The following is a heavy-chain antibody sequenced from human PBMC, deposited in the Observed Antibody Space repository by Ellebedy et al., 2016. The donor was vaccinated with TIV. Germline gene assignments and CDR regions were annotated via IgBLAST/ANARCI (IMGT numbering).Heavy chain of an antibody. J-gene: IGHJ2*01. Sequence: ASVKVSXXVSGYTFTRYGMSWVRQAPGQGLEWMGWIAVYNGHTKYAQKFQDRDVMTTETATSTVYMELSSLRSDDTAVYYCARSRLGGGHWYFDFWGRGTLVTVSS. CDR2: IAVYNGHT. D-gene: IGHD3-10*01. V-gene: IGHV1-18*01. CDR3: ARSRLGGGHWYFDF. CDR1: GYTFTRYG.